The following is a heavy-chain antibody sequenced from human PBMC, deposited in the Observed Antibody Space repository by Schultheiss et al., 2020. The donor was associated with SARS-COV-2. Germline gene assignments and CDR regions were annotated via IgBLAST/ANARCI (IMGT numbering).Heavy chain of an antibody. Sequence: ASVKVSCKASGYTFTGHYMHWVRQAPGQGLEWMGWINPNSGGTNYAQKFQGRVTMTRDTSISTAYMELSRLRSDDTAVYYCAREYYDFWSGYPHAEYFQHWGQGTLVTVSS. CDR3: AREYYDFWSGYPHAEYFQH. CDR2: INPNSGGT. CDR1: GYTFTGHY. V-gene: IGHV1-2*02. J-gene: IGHJ1*01. D-gene: IGHD3-3*01.